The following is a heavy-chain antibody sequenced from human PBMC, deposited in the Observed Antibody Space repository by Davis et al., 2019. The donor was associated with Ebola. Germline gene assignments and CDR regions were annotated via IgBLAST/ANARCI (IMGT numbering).Heavy chain of an antibody. CDR2: IYYSGST. Sequence: MPSETLSLTCTVSGGSISSGDYYWSWIRQPPGKGLEWIGYIYYSGSTYYNPSLKSRVTISVDTSKNKFSLKLSSVTAADTAVYYCARSRDLYGMDVWGQGTTVTVSS. CDR1: GGSISSGDYY. V-gene: IGHV4-30-4*01. J-gene: IGHJ6*02. CDR3: ARSRDLYGMDV.